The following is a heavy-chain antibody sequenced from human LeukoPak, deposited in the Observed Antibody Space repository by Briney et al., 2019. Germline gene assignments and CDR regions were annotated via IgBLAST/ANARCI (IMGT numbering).Heavy chain of an antibody. CDR1: GGSFSGYY. CDR2: INHSGST. J-gene: IGHJ6*03. Sequence: PSETLSLTCAVYGGSFSGYYWSWIRQPPGKGLEWIGEINHSGSTNYNPSLKSRVTISVDTSKNQFSLKLSSVTAADTAVYYCARGGYSYGSGKSDYYYYYYMDVWGKGTTVTISS. D-gene: IGHD5-18*01. V-gene: IGHV4-34*01. CDR3: ARGGYSYGSGKSDYYYYYYMDV.